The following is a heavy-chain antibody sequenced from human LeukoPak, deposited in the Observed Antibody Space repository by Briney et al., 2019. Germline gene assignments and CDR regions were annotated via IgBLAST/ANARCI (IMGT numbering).Heavy chain of an antibody. D-gene: IGHD5-18*01. V-gene: IGHV5-51*01. CDR1: GYSFTSYW. CDR2: IYPGDSDT. J-gene: IGHJ3*02. Sequence: GESLKISCKGSGYSFTSYWIGWVRQMSGKGLEWMGIIYPGDSDTRYSPSFQGQVTISADKSISTAYLQWSSLKASDTAMYYCARHGQLWGDAFDIWGQGTMVTVSS. CDR3: ARHGQLWGDAFDI.